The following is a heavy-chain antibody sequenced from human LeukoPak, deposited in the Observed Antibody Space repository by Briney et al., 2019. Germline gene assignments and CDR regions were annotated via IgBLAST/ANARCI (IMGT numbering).Heavy chain of an antibody. CDR3: FSSGWYESDY. CDR2: IHPNSGGT. CDR1: GYTFTAYY. J-gene: IGHJ4*02. V-gene: IGHV1-2*02. Sequence: VASVKVSCKASGYTFTAYYLHWVRQAPGQGLEWMGWIHPNSGGTNYAQKFQGRVTMTRDTSISTAYMELSRLRSDDTAVYYCFSSGWYESDYWGQGTLVTVSS. D-gene: IGHD6-19*01.